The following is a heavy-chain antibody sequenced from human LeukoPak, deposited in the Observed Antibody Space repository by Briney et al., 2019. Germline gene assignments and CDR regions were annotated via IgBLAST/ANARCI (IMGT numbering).Heavy chain of an antibody. J-gene: IGHJ4*02. CDR3: ARVRWFGELFYFDY. CDR1: GFTFSSYD. Sequence: AGGSLRLSCAASGFTFSSYDMHWVRQATGKGLEWVSAIGTAGDTYYPGSVKGRFTISRENAKNSLYLQMNSLRAGDTAVYYCARVRWFGELFYFDYWGQGTLVTVSS. V-gene: IGHV3-13*01. D-gene: IGHD3-10*01. CDR2: IGTAGDT.